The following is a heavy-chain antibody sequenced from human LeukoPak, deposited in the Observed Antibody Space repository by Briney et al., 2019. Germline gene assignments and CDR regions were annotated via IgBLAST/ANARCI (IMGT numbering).Heavy chain of an antibody. CDR1: GGSISSYY. J-gene: IGHJ4*02. D-gene: IGHD6-19*01. CDR3: ARRGYSSGWYYFDY. V-gene: IGHV4-59*08. CDR2: IYYSGST. Sequence: SETLSLTCTVSGGSISSYYWSWIRQPPGKGLEFIGYIYYSGSTNYNPSLKSRATISVDTSKNQFSLELSSVTAADTAVYYCARRGYSSGWYYFDYWGQGTLVTVSS.